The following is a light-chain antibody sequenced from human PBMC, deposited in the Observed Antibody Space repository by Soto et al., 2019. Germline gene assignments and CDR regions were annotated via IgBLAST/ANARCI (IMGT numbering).Light chain of an antibody. CDR2: DAS. V-gene: IGKV1-5*01. CDR1: QSISSW. CDR3: QQYNSYSST. Sequence: DIQMTQSPSTLSASVGDRVTITCRASQSISSWLAWYQQKPGKAPKLLIYDASSLESGVPSRFSGSGSGTEFTLTISRLQHDDFATYYCQQYNSYSSTFGQGTKLEIK. J-gene: IGKJ2*02.